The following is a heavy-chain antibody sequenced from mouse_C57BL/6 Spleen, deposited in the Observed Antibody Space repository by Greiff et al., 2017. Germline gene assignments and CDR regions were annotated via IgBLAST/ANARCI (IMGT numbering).Heavy chain of an antibody. CDR3: ARWLRRDYYAMDY. CDR2: IDPSDSYT. J-gene: IGHJ4*01. D-gene: IGHD2-2*01. V-gene: IGHV1-69*01. Sequence: VQLQQPGAELVMPGASVKLSCKASGYTFTSYWMHWVKQRPGQGLEWIGEIDPSDSYTNYNQKFKGKATLTVDTSSSTAYMQLSSLTSEDSAVYYCARWLRRDYYAMDYWGQGTSVTVSS. CDR1: GYTFTSYW.